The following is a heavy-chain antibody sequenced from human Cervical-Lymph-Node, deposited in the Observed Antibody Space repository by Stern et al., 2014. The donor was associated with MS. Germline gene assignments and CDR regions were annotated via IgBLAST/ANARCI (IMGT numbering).Heavy chain of an antibody. CDR1: GFTFSSYS. J-gene: IGHJ6*02. CDR2: ISNSSNFI. CDR3: ARLHLGYFSYGMDV. V-gene: IGHV3-21*01. Sequence: EMQLVESGGGLVKPGGSLRLSCAASGFTFSSYSMNWVRQAPGKGLEWVSSISNSSNFIYYADSLKGRFTISRDNAKNSLYLQMNSLRAEDTAVYYCARLHLGYFSYGMDVWGQGTTVTVSS. D-gene: IGHD3-16*01.